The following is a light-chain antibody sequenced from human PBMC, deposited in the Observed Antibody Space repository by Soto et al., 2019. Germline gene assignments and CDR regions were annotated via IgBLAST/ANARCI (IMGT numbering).Light chain of an antibody. V-gene: IGKV3-11*01. J-gene: IGKJ5*01. CDR1: QSVSNN. CDR2: DAS. Sequence: EIVMTQSPATLSVSPGEGATLSCRASQSVSNNLAWYQQKPGQAPRLLIYDASNRATGIPARFSGSGSGTDFTLTISSLEPEDFAVYYCQQRSNWPPTFGQGTRLEIK. CDR3: QQRSNWPPT.